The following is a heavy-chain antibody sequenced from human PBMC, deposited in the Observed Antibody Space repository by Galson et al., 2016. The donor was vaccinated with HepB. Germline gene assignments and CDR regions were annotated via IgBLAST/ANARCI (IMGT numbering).Heavy chain of an antibody. D-gene: IGHD2-15*01. J-gene: IGHJ6*02. V-gene: IGHV1-69*10. CDR2: PVPMFDIV. Sequence: SVKVSCKASGGTFITYAVSWVRQAPGQGLEWMGGPVPMFDIVKYAEKFQGRVTLTADKSTRTAYMELSSLRSHDTAVYYCATKPRYCSGENCYYYGMDVWGQGTTVTVSS. CDR1: GGTFITYA. CDR3: ATKPRYCSGENCYYYGMDV.